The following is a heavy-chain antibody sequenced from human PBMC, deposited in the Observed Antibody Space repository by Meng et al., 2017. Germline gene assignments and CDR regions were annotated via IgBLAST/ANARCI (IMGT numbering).Heavy chain of an antibody. Sequence: SGPTLVKPTQTLTLTCTVSGFSLSTNGVGVGWIRQPPGKALEWLALIYWDDDRRYSPSLKSRLTITKDTSKNQVVLTMRSMDPVDTGTYYCAHRREIGDGQWLVPYYFDYWGQGTLVTGSS. CDR2: IYWDDDR. D-gene: IGHD6-19*01. V-gene: IGHV2-5*02. J-gene: IGHJ4*02. CDR1: GFSLSTNGVG. CDR3: AHRREIGDGQWLVPYYFDY.